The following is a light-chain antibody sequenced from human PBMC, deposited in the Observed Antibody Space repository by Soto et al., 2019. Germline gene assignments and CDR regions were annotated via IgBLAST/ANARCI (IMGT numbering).Light chain of an antibody. CDR3: QQYGSSPIT. CDR1: QSVSSSF. CDR2: GAS. V-gene: IGKV3-20*01. Sequence: EIVLTQSPGTLSLSPGDRATLSCRTSQSVSSSFLAWYQQKPGLAPRLLIYGASSRATGIPDRFSGSGSGTDFTLTISRLEPEDFALYYCQQYGSSPITFGQGTRLE. J-gene: IGKJ5*01.